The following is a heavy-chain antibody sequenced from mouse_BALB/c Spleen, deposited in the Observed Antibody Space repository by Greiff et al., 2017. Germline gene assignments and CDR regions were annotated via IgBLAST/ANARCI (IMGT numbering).Heavy chain of an antibody. CDR2: ISDGGSYT. Sequence: EVQGVESGGGLVKPGGSLKLSCAASGFTFSDYYMYWVRQTPEKRLEWVATISDGGSYTYYPDSVKGRFTISRDNAKNNLYLQMSSLKSEDTAMYYCARRVTEGYFDYWGQGTTLTVSS. CDR3: ARRVTEGYFDY. V-gene: IGHV5-4*02. D-gene: IGHD2-2*01. CDR1: GFTFSDYY. J-gene: IGHJ2*01.